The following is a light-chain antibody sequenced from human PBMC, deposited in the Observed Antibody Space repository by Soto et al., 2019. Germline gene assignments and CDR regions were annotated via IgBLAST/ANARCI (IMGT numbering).Light chain of an antibody. CDR1: QSXSSE. CDR2: GAS. CDR3: QQGHNWPLT. V-gene: IGKV3-15*01. Sequence: EIVMTQSPATLSVSPGESATLSCRASQSXSSELAWYQQKPGQPPRLLIYGASTRATGVPARFTGSGSGSDFTLTISGLQSEDFAVYXXQQGHNWPLTFGQGTRLEI. J-gene: IGKJ2*01.